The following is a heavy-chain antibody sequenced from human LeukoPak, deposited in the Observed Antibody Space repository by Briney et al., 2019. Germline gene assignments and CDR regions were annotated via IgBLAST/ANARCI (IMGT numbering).Heavy chain of an antibody. Sequence: PGGSLRLSCAASGFTFSSYAMHWVRQAPGKGLEWVAVISYDGSNKYYADSVKGRFTISRDNSKNTLYLQMNSLRAEDTAVYYCARDGMLTGGFDYWGQGTLVTVSS. D-gene: IGHD3-16*01. CDR3: ARDGMLTGGFDY. CDR1: GFTFSSYA. J-gene: IGHJ4*02. V-gene: IGHV3-30-3*01. CDR2: ISYDGSNK.